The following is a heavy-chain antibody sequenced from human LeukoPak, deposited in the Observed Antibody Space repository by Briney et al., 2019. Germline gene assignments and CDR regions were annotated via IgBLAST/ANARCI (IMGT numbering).Heavy chain of an antibody. J-gene: IGHJ5*02. CDR1: GGSFSGYY. D-gene: IGHD3-3*01. V-gene: IGHV4-34*01. CDR3: ARDRDFWSGYLGWFDP. CDR2: IYYSGST. Sequence: SETLSLTCAVHGGSFSGYYWSWIRQPPGKGLEWIGSIYYSGSTYYNPSLKSRVTISVDTSKNQFSLKLSSVTAADTAVYYCARDRDFWSGYLGWFDPWGQGTLVTVSS.